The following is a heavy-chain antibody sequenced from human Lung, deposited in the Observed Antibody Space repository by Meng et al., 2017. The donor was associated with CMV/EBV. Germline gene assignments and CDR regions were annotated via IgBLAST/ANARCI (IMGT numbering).Heavy chain of an antibody. D-gene: IGHD3-3*02. Sequence: ASXXVSXKASGYTFTGYYLHWVRQAPGQGLEWMGWINSKIGDANYTQKFQGRVTVTRDTSISTAYMELKRLTYDDTAVYFCARKVFSASDAFDIWGQGTMVTVSS. CDR1: GYTFTGYY. CDR3: ARKVFSASDAFDI. CDR2: INSKIGDA. J-gene: IGHJ3*02. V-gene: IGHV1-2*02.